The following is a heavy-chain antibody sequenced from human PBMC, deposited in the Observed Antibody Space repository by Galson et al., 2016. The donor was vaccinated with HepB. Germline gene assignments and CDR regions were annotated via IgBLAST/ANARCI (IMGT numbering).Heavy chain of an antibody. Sequence: SLRLSCAASGFNFSHYAMHWVRQAPGKGLEWVAVISYDGRSKQNADSVKGRFIISKDNSKNTLYLQINSLRVEDTAVYYCARGPIFGSFNISTRANYWGHGTLVTVSS. J-gene: IGHJ4*01. D-gene: IGHD3-3*01. CDR2: ISYDGRSK. CDR1: GFNFSHYA. CDR3: ARGPIFGSFNISTRANY. V-gene: IGHV3-30*04.